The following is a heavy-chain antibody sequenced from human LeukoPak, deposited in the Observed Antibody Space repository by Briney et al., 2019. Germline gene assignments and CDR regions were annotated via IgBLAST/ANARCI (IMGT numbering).Heavy chain of an antibody. J-gene: IGHJ4*02. V-gene: IGHV4-4*02. CDR2: MYLSGTT. CDR1: GDSINSLDL. D-gene: IGHD3-22*01. CDR3: AGLVGRYSSGLYYYYFDY. Sequence: SDTLSLTCTVSGDSINSLDLWSWVRQPPGKGLEWIGGMYLSGTTHSNPSVKSRVTISIDKSKNQFFLSLSSVTAADTAVYYCAGLVGRYSSGLYYYYFDYWGQGTLVTVSS.